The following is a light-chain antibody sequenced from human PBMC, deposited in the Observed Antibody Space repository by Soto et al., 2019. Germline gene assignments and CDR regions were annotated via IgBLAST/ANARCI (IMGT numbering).Light chain of an antibody. CDR2: AAS. J-gene: IGKJ1*01. Sequence: DIPMTQSPSSLSASVGDRVTLTCRASQGISTYLAWYQQRPGKVPTLLIYAASTLQSGVPSRFSGSGSGTDFTLTISRLQPEDVATYYCQKYHNAPWTFGPGTKVEIK. CDR3: QKYHNAPWT. CDR1: QGISTY. V-gene: IGKV1-27*01.